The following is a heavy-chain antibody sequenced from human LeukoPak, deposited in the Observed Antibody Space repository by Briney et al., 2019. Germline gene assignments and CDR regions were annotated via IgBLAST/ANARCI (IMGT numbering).Heavy chain of an antibody. CDR3: ARGRRRNFWSGYHFGY. J-gene: IGHJ4*02. CDR2: IYYSGST. CDR1: GGSISSYY. Sequence: SETLSLTCTVSGGSISSYYWSWIRQPPGKGLEWIGYIYYSGSTNYNPSLKSRVTISVDTSKNQFSLKLSSVTAADTAVYYCARGRRRNFWSGYHFGYWDQGTLVTVSS. V-gene: IGHV4-59*01. D-gene: IGHD3-3*01.